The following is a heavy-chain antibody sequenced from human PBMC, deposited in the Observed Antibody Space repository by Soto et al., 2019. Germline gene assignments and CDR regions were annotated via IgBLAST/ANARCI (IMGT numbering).Heavy chain of an antibody. D-gene: IGHD3-22*01. CDR1: GYTFTSYG. CDR2: ISAYNGNT. J-gene: IGHJ6*02. CDR3: AITRLTHYDSIHYGMDL. V-gene: IGHV1-18*01. Sequence: SVKVSCKASGYTFTSYGISWVRQAPGQGLKWMGWISAYNGNTNYAQKLQGRVTMTTDTSTSTAYMELRSLRSDDTAVYYCAITRLTHYDSIHYGMDLWGQGTTGTVSS.